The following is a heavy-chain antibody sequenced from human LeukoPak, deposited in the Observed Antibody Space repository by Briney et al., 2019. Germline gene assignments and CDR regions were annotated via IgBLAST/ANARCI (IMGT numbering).Heavy chain of an antibody. CDR1: GGTFSSYA. D-gene: IGHD2-2*03. CDR3: TTDLSPPGYCSSTSCPVDY. Sequence: ASVKVSCKASGGTFSSYAISWVRQAPGQGLEWMGGIIPIFGTANYAQKFQGRVTITADESTSTAYMELSSLRSEDTAVYYCTTDLSPPGYCSSTSCPVDYWGQGTLVTVSS. CDR2: IIPIFGTA. V-gene: IGHV1-69*13. J-gene: IGHJ4*02.